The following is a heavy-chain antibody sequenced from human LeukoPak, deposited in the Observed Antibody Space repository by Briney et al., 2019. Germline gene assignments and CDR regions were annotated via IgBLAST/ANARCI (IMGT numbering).Heavy chain of an antibody. CDR3: AKGPRAGLRYWYFDL. V-gene: IGHV3-30*18. D-gene: IGHD2-21*02. CDR1: GFTFSTYG. Sequence: GGSLRLSCAASGFTFSTYGMHWVRQAPGKGLEWVAVILYDGKTKYNADSVKGRSTISRDTSKDTLYLQMNSLSADDTAVYFCAKGPRAGLRYWYFDLWGRGSLVTVSS. J-gene: IGHJ2*01. CDR2: ILYDGKTK.